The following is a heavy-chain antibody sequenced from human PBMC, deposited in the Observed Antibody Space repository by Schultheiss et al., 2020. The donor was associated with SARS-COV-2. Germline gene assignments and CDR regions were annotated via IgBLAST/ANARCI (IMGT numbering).Heavy chain of an antibody. J-gene: IGHJ4*02. D-gene: IGHD3-22*01. Sequence: SETLSLTCAVYGGSFSGYYWSWIRQPPGKGLEWIGYIYYSGSTNYNPSLKSRVTISVDTSKNQFSLKLSSVTAADTAVYYCARGLNYYDSSGYYYNFDYWGQGTLVTVSS. CDR2: IYYSGST. V-gene: IGHV4-34*01. CDR3: ARGLNYYDSSGYYYNFDY. CDR1: GGSFSGYY.